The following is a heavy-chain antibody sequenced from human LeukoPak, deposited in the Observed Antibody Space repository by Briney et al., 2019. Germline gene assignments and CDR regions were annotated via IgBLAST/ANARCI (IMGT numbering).Heavy chain of an antibody. D-gene: IGHD3-10*01. Sequence: ASVKVSCKASGGTFSSYAISWVRQAPGQGLEWMGRIIPILGIANYAQKFQGRVTITADKSTSTAYMELSSLRSEDTAVYYCAREGTYYYGSGSYYWGQGALVTVSS. V-gene: IGHV1-69*04. CDR3: AREGTYYYGSGSYY. CDR1: GGTFSSYA. J-gene: IGHJ4*02. CDR2: IIPILGIA.